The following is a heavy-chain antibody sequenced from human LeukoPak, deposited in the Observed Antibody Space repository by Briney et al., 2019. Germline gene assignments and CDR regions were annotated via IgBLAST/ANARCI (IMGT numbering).Heavy chain of an antibody. D-gene: IGHD6-19*01. J-gene: IGHJ6*02. Sequence: ASVKVSCKASGYTFISYGISWVRQAPGQGLEWMGWISAYNDNTNYAHNLQGRVTMTTDTSTSTAYMELRSLRSDDTAVYYCARVWVGGWPLNYYYYGMDVWGQGTTVTVSS. V-gene: IGHV1-18*01. CDR3: ARVWVGGWPLNYYYYGMDV. CDR1: GYTFISYG. CDR2: ISAYNDNT.